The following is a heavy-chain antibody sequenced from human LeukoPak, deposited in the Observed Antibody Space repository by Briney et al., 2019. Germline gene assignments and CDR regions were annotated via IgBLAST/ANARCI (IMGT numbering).Heavy chain of an antibody. CDR3: ARDLYYYDSSGPPAR. J-gene: IGHJ4*02. CDR2: IWYDGSNK. D-gene: IGHD3-22*01. CDR1: GFTFSSYG. Sequence: GGSLRLSCAASGFTFSSYGMHWVRQAPGKGLEWVAVIWYDGSNKYYADSVKGRFTISRDNSKNTLYLQMNSLRAENTAVYYCARDLYYYDSSGPPARWGQGTLVTVSS. V-gene: IGHV3-33*01.